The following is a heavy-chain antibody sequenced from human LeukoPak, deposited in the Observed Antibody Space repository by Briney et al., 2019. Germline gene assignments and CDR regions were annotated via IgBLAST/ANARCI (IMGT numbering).Heavy chain of an antibody. CDR3: ARVQWGATIWFDP. CDR1: GFTFSSYE. Sequence: GGSLRLSCAASGFTFSSYEMNWVRQAPGKGLEWVSYISSSGGTIYYADSVKGRFTISRDHGKNSLHLQVNSLRVEDTAVYYCARVQWGATIWFDPWGQGTLVTVSS. V-gene: IGHV3-48*03. D-gene: IGHD5-12*01. CDR2: ISSSGGTI. J-gene: IGHJ5*02.